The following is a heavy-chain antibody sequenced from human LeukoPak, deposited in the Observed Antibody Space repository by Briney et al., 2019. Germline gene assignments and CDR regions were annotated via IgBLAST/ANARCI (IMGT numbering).Heavy chain of an antibody. CDR3: AGEVVASFFDF. J-gene: IGHJ4*02. D-gene: IGHD2-15*01. CDR1: GYSFTTYG. CDR2: ISTYNGNT. V-gene: IGHV1-18*01. Sequence: ASVTVSCKASGYSFTTYGITWVRQAPGQGLEWMGWISTYNGNTKYSQKLQGRVTMTTDTSTTTVYMELRSLRSDDTAVYYCAGEVVASFFDFWGRGALLTVAS.